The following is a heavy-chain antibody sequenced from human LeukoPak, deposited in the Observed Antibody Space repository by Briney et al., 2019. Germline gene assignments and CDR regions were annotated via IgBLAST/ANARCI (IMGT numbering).Heavy chain of an antibody. D-gene: IGHD6-13*01. V-gene: IGHV4-59*01. Sequence: SETLSLTCAVYGGSFSGYYWSWIRQPPGKGLEWIGYIYYSGSTNYNPSLKSRVTISVDTSKNQFSLKLSSVTAADTAVYYCARDRLGAAGFFDYWGQGTLVTVSS. CDR3: ARDRLGAAGFFDY. CDR1: GGSFSGYY. J-gene: IGHJ4*02. CDR2: IYYSGST.